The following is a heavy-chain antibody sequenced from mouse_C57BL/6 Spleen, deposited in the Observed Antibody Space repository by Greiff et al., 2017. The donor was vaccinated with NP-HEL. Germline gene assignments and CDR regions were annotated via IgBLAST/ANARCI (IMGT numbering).Heavy chain of an antibody. Sequence: QVQLKQSGAELVKPGASVKIYCKASGYAFSSYWMNWVKQRPGKGLEWIGQIYPGDGDTNYNGKFKGKATLTADKSSSTAYMQLSSLTSEDSAVYFCATHPVTHWYFDVWGTETTVTVSS. CDR1: GYAFSSYW. D-gene: IGHD2-13*01. CDR3: ATHPVTHWYFDV. V-gene: IGHV1-80*01. CDR2: IYPGDGDT. J-gene: IGHJ1*03.